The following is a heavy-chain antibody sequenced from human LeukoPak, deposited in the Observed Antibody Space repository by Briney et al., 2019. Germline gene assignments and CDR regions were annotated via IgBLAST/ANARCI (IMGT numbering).Heavy chain of an antibody. CDR1: GFTFLSYG. V-gene: IGHV3-30*02. CDR2: IRYDGSNK. Sequence: PGGSLRLSCAASGFTFLSYGMHWVRQAPGKGLEWVAFIRYDGSNKYYADSVKGRFTISRDNSKNTLYLQMNSLRAEDTAVYYCAKGSSYEHSYYYYYMDVWGKGTTVTISS. CDR3: AKGSSYEHSYYYYYMDV. J-gene: IGHJ6*03. D-gene: IGHD5-12*01.